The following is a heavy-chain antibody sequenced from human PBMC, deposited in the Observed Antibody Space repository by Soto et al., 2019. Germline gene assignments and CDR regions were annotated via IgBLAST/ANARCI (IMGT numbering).Heavy chain of an antibody. CDR3: ARAMGTDGWSNHPFDI. D-gene: IGHD6-19*01. CDR1: GFTFSRYW. Sequence: PGGSLRLSCAASGFTFSRYWMDWVRQAPRKGLEWVATIKHDGSEQYYVDSVKGRFIVSRDNAKNSLFLQMNGLRVEDTAVYFCARAMGTDGWSNHPFDIWGKGTMVTVSS. J-gene: IGHJ3*02. CDR2: IKHDGSEQ. V-gene: IGHV3-7*04.